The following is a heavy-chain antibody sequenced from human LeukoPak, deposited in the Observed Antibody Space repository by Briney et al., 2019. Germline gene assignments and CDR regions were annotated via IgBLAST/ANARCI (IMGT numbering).Heavy chain of an antibody. D-gene: IGHD2-21*02. V-gene: IGHV4-30-4*01. CDR3: ASAYCGGDCTPYWYFDL. CDR1: GGSISSGDYY. J-gene: IGHJ2*01. CDR2: IYYIGNT. Sequence: PSETLSLTCTVSGGSISSGDYYWSWIRQPPGRGLEWIGYIYYIGNTFYNPSLKSRVTISVDTSKNQFSLKLSSVTAADTAVYYCASAYCGGDCTPYWYFDLWGRGTLVTVSS.